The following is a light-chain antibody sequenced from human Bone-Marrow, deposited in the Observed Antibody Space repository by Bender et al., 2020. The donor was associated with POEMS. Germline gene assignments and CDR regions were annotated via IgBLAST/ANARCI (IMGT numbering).Light chain of an antibody. Sequence: SYDLTQSHSVSVSPGQTATITCSGHKLADKYVSWYQQKPGESPVLVIFQDSERPSGVPERFSGINSGNTATLTISETQAMDEADYYCQAWGSNTVVFGGRTKLTVL. CDR1: KLADKY. CDR2: QDS. V-gene: IGLV3-1*01. J-gene: IGLJ2*01. CDR3: QAWGSNTVV.